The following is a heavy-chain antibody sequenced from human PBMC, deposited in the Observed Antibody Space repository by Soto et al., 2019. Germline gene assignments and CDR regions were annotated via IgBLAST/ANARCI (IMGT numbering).Heavy chain of an antibody. V-gene: IGHV3-30*18. CDR3: AKVGLLWFGELSFYYYYGMDV. D-gene: IGHD3-10*01. Sequence: VGSLRLSCAASGFTFSSYGMHWVRQAPGKGLEWVAVISYDGSNKYYADSVKGRFTISRDNSKNTLYLQMNSLRAEDTAVYYCAKVGLLWFGELSFYYYYGMDVWGQGTTVTVSS. CDR2: ISYDGSNK. J-gene: IGHJ6*02. CDR1: GFTFSSYG.